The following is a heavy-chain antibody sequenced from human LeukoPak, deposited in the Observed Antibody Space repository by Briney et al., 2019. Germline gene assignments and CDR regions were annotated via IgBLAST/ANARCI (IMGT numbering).Heavy chain of an antibody. J-gene: IGHJ4*02. D-gene: IGHD4-23*01. CDR2: IKQDGSEK. Sequence: GGSLRLSCAASGFTFSSYWMSWVRQAPGEGLEWVANIKQDGSEKYYVVSEKGRFTISRDNAKNSLYLQMNSLRAEDTAVYYWARHWVVTASYDYWGQGTLVTASS. CDR1: GFTFSSYW. V-gene: IGHV3-7*01. CDR3: ARHWVVTASYDY.